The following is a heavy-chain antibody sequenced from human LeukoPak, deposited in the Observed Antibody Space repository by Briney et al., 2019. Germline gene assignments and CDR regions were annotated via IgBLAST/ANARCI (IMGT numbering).Heavy chain of an antibody. CDR2: ISSSSSYI. CDR1: GFTFSSYS. J-gene: IGHJ4*02. D-gene: IGHD3-3*01. V-gene: IGHV3-21*01. CDR3: ARDMSDFWSGYYFFDY. Sequence: PGGSLRLSCAASGFTFSSYSMNWVRQAPGKGLEWVSSISSSSSYIYYADSVKGRFTISRDNAKYSLYLQMNSLRAEDTAVYYCARDMSDFWSGYYFFDYWGQGALVTVSS.